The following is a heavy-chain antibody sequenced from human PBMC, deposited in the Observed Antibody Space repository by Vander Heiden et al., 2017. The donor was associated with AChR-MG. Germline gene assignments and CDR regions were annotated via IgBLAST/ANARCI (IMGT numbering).Heavy chain of an antibody. V-gene: IGHV4-39*01. Sequence: QLQLQESGPGLVKPSETLSLTCTVSGGPIRSSSYYWGWIRQTPGKGPEWIGRLYYSGSTYYNPALKSRVTISVDTSRNHFSLSLSSVTAADTAVYYCGRLVAYDNSGYSLVGGRFFDYWGQGILVTISS. CDR2: LYYSGST. D-gene: IGHD3-22*01. CDR1: GGPIRSSSYY. CDR3: GRLVAYDNSGYSLVGGRFFDY. J-gene: IGHJ4*02.